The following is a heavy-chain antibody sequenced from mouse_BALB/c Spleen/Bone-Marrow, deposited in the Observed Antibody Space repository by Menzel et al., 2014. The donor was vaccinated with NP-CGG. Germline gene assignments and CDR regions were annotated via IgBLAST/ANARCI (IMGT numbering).Heavy chain of an antibody. V-gene: IGHV14-3*02. D-gene: IGHD2-14*01. CDR2: IDHANGTN. CDR1: GFNIKGNY. J-gene: IGHJ2*01. CDR3: ARYRLGTYCDH. Sequence: DVKLQESGAELVKPGASVKLSCTASGFNIKGNYMNWVQQRPEQGLEWIGRIDHANGTNTYDQKFQGKANITADTSPNTAYLQLSSLTSEDTAVYYCARYRLGTYCDHWVQCTTLTVSS.